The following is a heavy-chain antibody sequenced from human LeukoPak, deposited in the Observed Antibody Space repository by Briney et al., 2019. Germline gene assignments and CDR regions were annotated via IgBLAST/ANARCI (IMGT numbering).Heavy chain of an antibody. J-gene: IGHJ5*02. V-gene: IGHV3-64*01. CDR3: ARGRSSGWYDGFDP. CDR1: GLTFSSYV. Sequence: ETGGSLRLSCAASGLTFSSYVMYWVRQAPGKGLEFVSAISSNGGSTFYANSVKGRFTISRDNSKNTLYLQMGSLRAEDMAVYYCARGRSSGWYDGFDPWGQGTLVTVSS. CDR2: ISSNGGST. D-gene: IGHD6-19*01.